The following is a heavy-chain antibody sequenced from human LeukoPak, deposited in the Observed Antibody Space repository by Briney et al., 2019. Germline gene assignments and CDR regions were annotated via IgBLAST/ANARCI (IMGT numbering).Heavy chain of an antibody. CDR2: INHSGST. V-gene: IGHV4-34*01. CDR3: AVDPSWSGYSRENDAFDI. J-gene: IGHJ3*02. Sequence: SETLSLTCGLYGGSLSGYCWSWIRQPPGKGLQGIGGINHSGSTNYNPPPKSRVTILVDTSQKQFSLKLITVTAADTAVYYCAVDPSWSGYSRENDAFDIWGQGTMVTVSS. D-gene: IGHD3-3*01. CDR1: GGSLSGYC.